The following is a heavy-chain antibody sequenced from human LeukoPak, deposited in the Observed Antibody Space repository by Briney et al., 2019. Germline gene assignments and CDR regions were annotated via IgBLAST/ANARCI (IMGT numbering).Heavy chain of an antibody. J-gene: IGHJ5*02. CDR1: GGSISSGYY. CDR2: IYHSGST. D-gene: IGHD6-13*01. CDR3: ARDHHPSRTWGSWYVSSWFDP. Sequence: SSETLSLTCTVSGGSISSGYYWGWIRQPPGKGLEWIGSIYHSGSTYYNPSLKSRVTILVDTSKNQFSLKLSSVTAADTAVYYCARDHHPSRTWGSWYVSSWFDPWGQGTLVTVSS. V-gene: IGHV4-38-2*02.